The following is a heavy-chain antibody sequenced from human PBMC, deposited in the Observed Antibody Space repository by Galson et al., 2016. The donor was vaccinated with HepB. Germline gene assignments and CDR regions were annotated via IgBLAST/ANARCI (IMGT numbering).Heavy chain of an antibody. D-gene: IGHD5-18*01. J-gene: IGHJ4*02. Sequence: SVKVSCKASGYTFTNNYMHWVRQAPGQGLEWMGLINPSVGRTSYAHKFQGRVAMTTDTSTSTVYMGLNSLRSDDTAMYYCARATQYTYGFEDYWGQGTLVIVSA. CDR1: GYTFTNNY. CDR2: INPSVGRT. CDR3: ARATQYTYGFEDY. V-gene: IGHV1-46*01.